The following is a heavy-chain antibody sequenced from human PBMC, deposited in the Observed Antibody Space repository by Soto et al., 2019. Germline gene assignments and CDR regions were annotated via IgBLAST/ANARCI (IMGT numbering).Heavy chain of an antibody. CDR1: RGSISSGDYY. CDR2: ISYSGST. J-gene: IGHJ4*02. CDR3: ARTSRSIVVVTAIPNYFDY. D-gene: IGHD2-21*02. Sequence: TLCLTCTVSRGSISSGDYYWTWIRQHPGKALEWIGYISYSGSTYYNPSLKSRVTISVDTSRNQFSLKLRSVTAADTAVYYCARTSRSIVVVTAIPNYFDYWGLGTLVTVSS. V-gene: IGHV4-31*03.